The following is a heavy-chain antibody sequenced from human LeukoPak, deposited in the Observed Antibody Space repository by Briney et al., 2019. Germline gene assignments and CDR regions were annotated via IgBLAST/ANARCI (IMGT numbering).Heavy chain of an antibody. CDR1: GGTFSSYA. Sequence: SVKVSCKASGGTFSSYAISWVRQAPGQGLEWMGGIIPIFGTANYAQKFQGRVTITADESTSTAYMELSSLRSEDTAVYYCARSGNRIGAAGTDYFDYWGQGTLVTVSS. D-gene: IGHD6-13*01. CDR3: ARSGNRIGAAGTDYFDY. CDR2: IIPIFGTA. J-gene: IGHJ4*02. V-gene: IGHV1-69*13.